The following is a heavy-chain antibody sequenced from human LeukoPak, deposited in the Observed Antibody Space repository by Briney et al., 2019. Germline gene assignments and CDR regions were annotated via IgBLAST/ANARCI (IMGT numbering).Heavy chain of an antibody. CDR2: ISYDGSNK. CDR1: GFTVSNWA. Sequence: PGGSLRLSCAASGFTVSNWAIHWVRQAPGKGLEWVAAISYDGSNKFYADSVKGRFTISRDNSKNSLDLQMNSLRAEDTAVYYCARVYCSSTSCYNDYWGQGTLVTVSS. D-gene: IGHD2-2*02. V-gene: IGHV3-30*04. CDR3: ARVYCSSTSCYNDY. J-gene: IGHJ4*02.